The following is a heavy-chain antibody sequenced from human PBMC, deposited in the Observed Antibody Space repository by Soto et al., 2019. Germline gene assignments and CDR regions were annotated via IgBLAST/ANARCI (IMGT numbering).Heavy chain of an antibody. D-gene: IGHD6-19*01. CDR2: IGSSGSTI. J-gene: IGHJ4*02. Sequence: PGGSLRLSCAASGFTFSRYEMNWVRQAPGKGLEWVSYIGSSGSTIYYADSVKGRFTISRDNAKNSLYLQMNSLRAEDTAGYFCARDEGSAWYFDYWGQGTLVTVSS. V-gene: IGHV3-48*03. CDR1: GFTFSRYE. CDR3: ARDEGSAWYFDY.